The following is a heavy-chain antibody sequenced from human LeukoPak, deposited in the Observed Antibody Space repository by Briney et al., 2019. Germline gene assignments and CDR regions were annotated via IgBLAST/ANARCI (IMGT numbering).Heavy chain of an antibody. J-gene: IGHJ3*02. D-gene: IGHD5-12*01. CDR3: ARDPLDISRWTNAFDI. V-gene: IGHV3-74*01. CDR1: GFTFSNYW. CDR2: INSDGINT. Sequence: GGSLRPSCAASGFTFSNYWMHWVRQAPGKGLVWVSRINSDGINTGYADSVKGRFTISRDNAKNSLYLQMNSLRAEDTAVYYCARDPLDISRWTNAFDIWGQGTTVIVS.